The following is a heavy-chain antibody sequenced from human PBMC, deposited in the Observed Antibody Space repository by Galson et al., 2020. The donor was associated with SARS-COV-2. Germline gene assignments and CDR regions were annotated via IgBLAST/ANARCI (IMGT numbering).Heavy chain of an antibody. CDR2: IYYSGST. CDR3: ARARVVVPAASNCFDP. V-gene: IGHV4-31*03. D-gene: IGHD2-2*01. Sequence: SETLSLTCTVSAASISSGGYYRSWIRQPPGKGLEWVGYIYYSGSTNYNPALKSRVTISVDTSNNNFSLKLSSGTAADTSVYYCARARVVVPAASNCFDPWGQGTLVTVSS. CDR1: AASISSGGYY. J-gene: IGHJ5*02.